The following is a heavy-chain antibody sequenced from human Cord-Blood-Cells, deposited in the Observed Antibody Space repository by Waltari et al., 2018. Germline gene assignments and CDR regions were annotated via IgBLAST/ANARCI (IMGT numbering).Heavy chain of an antibody. CDR2: MNPNSGNT. CDR3: ARGGDCSSTSCYWFDP. D-gene: IGHD2-2*01. Sequence: QVQLVQSGAEVKKPGASVKVSCKASGYTFTSYVINWVRQPIRKGLEWMGWMNPNSGNTGYAQKFQGRVTITRNTSISTAYMELSSLRSEDTAVYYCARGGDCSSTSCYWFDPWGQGTLVTVSS. J-gene: IGHJ5*02. CDR1: GYTFTSYV. V-gene: IGHV1-8*03.